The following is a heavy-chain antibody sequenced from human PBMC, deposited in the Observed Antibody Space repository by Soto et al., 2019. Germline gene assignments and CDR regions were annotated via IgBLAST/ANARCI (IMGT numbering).Heavy chain of an antibody. CDR2: ISYDGSNK. Sequence: PGWSLRLSCAASGFTFSSYGMHWVRQAPGKGLEWVAVISYDGSNKYYADSVKGRFTISRDNSKNTLYLQMNSLRAEDTAVYYCANAHAKEWAPLFDYWGQGTLVTGSS. CDR3: ANAHAKEWAPLFDY. V-gene: IGHV3-30*18. J-gene: IGHJ4*02. D-gene: IGHD1-26*01. CDR1: GFTFSSYG.